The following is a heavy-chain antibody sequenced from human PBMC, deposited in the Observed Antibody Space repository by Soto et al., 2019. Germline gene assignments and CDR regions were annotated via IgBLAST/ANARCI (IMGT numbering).Heavy chain of an antibody. CDR2: ITDNGHDT. D-gene: IGHD1-1*01. CDR1: GFSFSAYA. V-gene: IGHV3-64*01. CDR3: ATLRRVQHGSNDLDY. J-gene: IGHJ4*02. Sequence: PGGSLRLSCAASGFSFSAYAMHCVRQAPGKGLEYVSGITDNGHDTHYANSAKGRFTISRDNSKSTLYLQMSSLRADDTAVYYCATLRRVQHGSNDLDYWGQGTLVTVS.